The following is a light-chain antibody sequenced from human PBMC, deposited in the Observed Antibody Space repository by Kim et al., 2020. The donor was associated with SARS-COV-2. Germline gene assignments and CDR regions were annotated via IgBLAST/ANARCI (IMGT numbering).Light chain of an antibody. CDR2: QDS. Sequence: VSAGRTASITCSGDKLGDKYACWYQQKPGQSPVLVIYQDSKRPSGIPERFSGSNSGNTATLTISGTQAMDEADYYCQAWDSSTVVFGGGTKLTVL. CDR1: KLGDKY. CDR3: QAWDSSTVV. J-gene: IGLJ2*01. V-gene: IGLV3-1*01.